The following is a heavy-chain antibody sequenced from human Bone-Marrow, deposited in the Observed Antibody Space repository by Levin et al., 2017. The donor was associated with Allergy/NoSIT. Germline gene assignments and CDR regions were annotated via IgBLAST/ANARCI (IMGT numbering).Heavy chain of an antibody. Sequence: ASVKVSCKASGYTFTSYYMHWVRQAPGQGLEWMGIINPSGGSTSYAQKFQGRVTMTRDTSTSTVYMELSSLRSEDTAVYYCARDFSGVRGVIISGYYFDYWGQGTLVTVSS. CDR3: ARDFSGVRGVIISGYYFDY. D-gene: IGHD3-10*01. CDR1: GYTFTSYY. CDR2: INPSGGST. J-gene: IGHJ4*02. V-gene: IGHV1-46*01.